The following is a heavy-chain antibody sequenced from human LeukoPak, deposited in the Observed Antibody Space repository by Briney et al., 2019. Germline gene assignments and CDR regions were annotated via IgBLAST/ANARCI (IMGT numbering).Heavy chain of an antibody. D-gene: IGHD5-12*01. J-gene: IGHJ4*02. CDR1: GITVSRDY. CDR2: IYSGGSA. Sequence: PGGSLRLSCAVSGITVSRDYMSWVRQAPGKGLEWVSLIYSGGSAYYADSVKGRFTISRDNSKNTLDLQMNSLRAEDTAVYYCAISPSVAPLAFDYWGQGTVVTVSS. V-gene: IGHV3-66*01. CDR3: AISPSVAPLAFDY.